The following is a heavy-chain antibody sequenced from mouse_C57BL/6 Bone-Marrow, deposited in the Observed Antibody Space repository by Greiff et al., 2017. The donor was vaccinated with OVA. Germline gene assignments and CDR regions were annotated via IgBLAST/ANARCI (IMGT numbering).Heavy chain of an antibody. J-gene: IGHJ3*01. Sequence: EVMLVESGGDLVKPGGSLKLSCAASGFTFSSYGMSWVRQTPDKRLEWVATISSGGSYTYYPDSVKGRFTISRDNAKNTLYLQRSSRKSEDTARYYCARRYGDWGQGTLVTVSA. CDR2: ISSGGSYT. CDR3: ARRYGD. CDR1: GFTFSSYG. D-gene: IGHD1-1*01. V-gene: IGHV5-6*02.